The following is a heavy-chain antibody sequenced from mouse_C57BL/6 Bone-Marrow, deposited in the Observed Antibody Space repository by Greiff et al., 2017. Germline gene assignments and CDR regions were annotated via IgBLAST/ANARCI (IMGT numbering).Heavy chain of an antibody. CDR2: IYPRSGNT. V-gene: IGHV1-81*01. CDR1: GYTFTSYG. Sequence: QVQLQQSGAELARPGASVKLSCKASGYTFTSYGISWVKQRPGQGLEWIGEIYPRSGNTYDNEKFKGKATLTADKSSSTAYMEIRSLTSEDSAVYFCARLDYYGSSYGRYFDVCGTGTTVTVSS. J-gene: IGHJ1*03. D-gene: IGHD1-1*01. CDR3: ARLDYYGSSYGRYFDV.